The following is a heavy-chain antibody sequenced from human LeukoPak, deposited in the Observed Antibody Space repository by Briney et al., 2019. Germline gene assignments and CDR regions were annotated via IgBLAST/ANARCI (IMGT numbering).Heavy chain of an antibody. CDR3: ARTDYGDYSNDY. J-gene: IGHJ4*02. Sequence: GESLKISCKGSGYSFTSYGISWVRQAPGQGLEWMGWISAYNGNTNYAQKLQGRVTMTTDTSTSTAYMELRSLRSDDTAVYYCARTDYGDYSNDYWGQGTLVTVSS. CDR2: ISAYNGNT. V-gene: IGHV1-18*01. D-gene: IGHD4-17*01. CDR1: GYSFTSYG.